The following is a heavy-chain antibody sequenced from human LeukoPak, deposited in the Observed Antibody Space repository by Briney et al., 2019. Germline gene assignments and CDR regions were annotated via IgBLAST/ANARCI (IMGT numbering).Heavy chain of an antibody. Sequence: GGSLRLSCAGSGFIFSRYIMNWVRQAPGKGLEWLSSISSAGSLIYYAASVKGRFTVFRDNAKNSVYLQMNSLRAEDTALYYCTSSGWYWGQGTLVTVSS. CDR1: GFIFSRYI. CDR2: ISSAGSLI. V-gene: IGHV3-21*04. J-gene: IGHJ4*02. CDR3: TSSGWY. D-gene: IGHD6-19*01.